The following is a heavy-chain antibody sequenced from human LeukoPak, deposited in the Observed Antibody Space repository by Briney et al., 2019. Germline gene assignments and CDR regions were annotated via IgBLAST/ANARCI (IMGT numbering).Heavy chain of an antibody. V-gene: IGHV4-39*01. CDR2: IYYSGTT. J-gene: IGHJ4*02. D-gene: IGHD6-19*01. Sequence: PSETLSLTCTVSGGSVSSTSYYWGWIRQPPGKGLEWIGSIYYSGTTYYNPSLKSRVTISVDTSKNQFSLNLSSVTAADTAVYYCATSGSGWPYFDYWGQGTLVTVSS. CDR3: ATSGSGWPYFDY. CDR1: GGSVSSTSYY.